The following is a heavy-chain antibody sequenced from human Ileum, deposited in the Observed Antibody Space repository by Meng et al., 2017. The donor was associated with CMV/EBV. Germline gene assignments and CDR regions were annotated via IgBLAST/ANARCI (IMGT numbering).Heavy chain of an antibody. D-gene: IGHD2-2*01. Sequence: FSSYSLKWVRQAPGKGLEWVSSISSSSDYIYYAESVKGRFTISRDNAKNSLYLQMDSLRAEDTALYYCARGGVGHCSRTSCYHAFDVWGRGTMVTVSS. V-gene: IGHV3-21*01. CDR2: ISSSSDYI. CDR3: ARGGVGHCSRTSCYHAFDV. J-gene: IGHJ3*01. CDR1: FSSYS.